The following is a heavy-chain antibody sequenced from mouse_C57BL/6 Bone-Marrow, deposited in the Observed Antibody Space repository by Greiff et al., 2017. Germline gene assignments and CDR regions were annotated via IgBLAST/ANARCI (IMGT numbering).Heavy chain of an antibody. Sequence: VQLQQSGPVLVKPGASVKMSCKASGYTFTDYYMNWVKQSHGKSLEWIGVINPYNGGTSYNQKFKGKATLTVDKSSSTAYMELNSLTSEDSAVYYCARGDHYYGSSPRFAYWGQGTLVTVSA. CDR3: ARGDHYYGSSPRFAY. CDR1: GYTFTDYY. CDR2: INPYNGGT. J-gene: IGHJ3*01. D-gene: IGHD1-1*01. V-gene: IGHV1-19*01.